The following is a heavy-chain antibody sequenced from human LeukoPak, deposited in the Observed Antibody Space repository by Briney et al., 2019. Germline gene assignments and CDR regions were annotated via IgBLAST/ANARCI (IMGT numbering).Heavy chain of an antibody. CDR2: INSDGSST. D-gene: IGHD6-6*01. Sequence: GGSLRLSCAASGFTFSSYWMHWVHQAPGKGLVWVSRINSDGSSTSYADSVRGRFSISRDNAKNTLYLQMNSLRAEDTAVYYCARGLSGYASSLGYWGQGTLVTVSA. J-gene: IGHJ4*02. V-gene: IGHV3-74*01. CDR1: GFTFSSYW. CDR3: ARGLSGYASSLGY.